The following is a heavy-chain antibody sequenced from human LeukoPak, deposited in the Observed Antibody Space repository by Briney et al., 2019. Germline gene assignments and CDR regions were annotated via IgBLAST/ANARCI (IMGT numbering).Heavy chain of an antibody. Sequence: PGGSLRLSCVASGFKFSTYWMSWVRQAPGKGLEWVANINGAGSGKDYVDSVKGRFTISRDNAKDSLSLQMNSLRVEDTAVYYCARERWLQTDYWGQGILVTVSS. V-gene: IGHV3-7*01. D-gene: IGHD5-24*01. CDR1: GFKFSTYW. J-gene: IGHJ4*02. CDR2: INGAGSGK. CDR3: ARERWLQTDY.